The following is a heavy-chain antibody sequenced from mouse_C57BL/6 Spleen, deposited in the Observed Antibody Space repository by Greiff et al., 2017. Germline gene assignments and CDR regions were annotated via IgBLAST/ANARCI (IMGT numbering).Heavy chain of an antibody. V-gene: IGHV2-5*01. D-gene: IGHD2-3*01. Sequence: VKLVESGPGLVQPSQSLSITCTVSGFSLTNYGVHWVRQSPGKGLEWLGVIWRGGSTDYNAAFMSRLSITKDNSKSQVFFKMNSLQADDTAIYYCAKIPDGYSLMDYWGQGTSVTVSS. CDR2: IWRGGST. J-gene: IGHJ4*01. CDR3: AKIPDGYSLMDY. CDR1: GFSLTNYG.